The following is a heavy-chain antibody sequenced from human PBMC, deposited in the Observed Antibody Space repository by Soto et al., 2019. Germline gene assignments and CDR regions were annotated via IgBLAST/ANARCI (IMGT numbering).Heavy chain of an antibody. V-gene: IGHV1-69*17. CDR1: GGTFNRYA. D-gene: IGHD3-3*01. Sequence: QVQLVQSGAEVKKPGSSVKVSCKASGGTFNRYAISWVRQAPGQGLEWMGGIIPIFGIGNAAQRFQGRVTITADKSTGTAYMELSSLRSEDTGVYYCARSAITLFGVVSIPPHYYSEMDVWGQGTTVTVSS. CDR2: IIPIFGIG. CDR3: ARSAITLFGVVSIPPHYYSEMDV. J-gene: IGHJ6*02.